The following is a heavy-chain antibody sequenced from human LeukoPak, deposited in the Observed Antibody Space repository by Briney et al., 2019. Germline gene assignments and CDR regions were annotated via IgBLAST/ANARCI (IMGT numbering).Heavy chain of an antibody. V-gene: IGHV3-30-3*01. CDR1: GFTFSSYA. CDR3: AGEREVGTHIVLMVYAPDY. D-gene: IGHD2-8*01. J-gene: IGHJ4*02. CDR2: ISYDGSNK. Sequence: GSLRLSCAASGFTFSSYAMHWVRQAPGKGLEWVAVISYDGSNKYYADSVKGRFTISRDNSKNTLYLQMNSLRAEDTAVYYCAGEREVGTHIVLMVYAPDYWGQGTLVTVSS.